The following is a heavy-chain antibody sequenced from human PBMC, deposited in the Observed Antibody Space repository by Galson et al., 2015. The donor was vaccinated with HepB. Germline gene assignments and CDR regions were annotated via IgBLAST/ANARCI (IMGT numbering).Heavy chain of an antibody. CDR1: GFTFSSYA. J-gene: IGHJ4*02. Sequence: SLRLSCAASGFTFSSYAMHWVRQAPGKGLEWVAVISYDGSNKYYADSVKGRFTISRDNSKNTLYLQMNSPRAEDTAVYYCARDLGDFDYWGQGTLVTVSS. CDR3: ARDLGDFDY. CDR2: ISYDGSNK. D-gene: IGHD3-16*01. V-gene: IGHV3-30-3*01.